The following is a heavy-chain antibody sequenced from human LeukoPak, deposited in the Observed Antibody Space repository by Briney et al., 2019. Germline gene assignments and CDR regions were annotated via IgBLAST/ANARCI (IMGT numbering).Heavy chain of an antibody. Sequence: PGGSLRLSCAASGFTFGIYAMNWVRQAPGKGLEWVSGISGSSGSTYYADSVKGRFTISRDNSKNTLYLQMNSLRAEDTAVYHCAKGRKSYYYGMDVWGQGTTVTVSS. J-gene: IGHJ6*02. CDR2: ISGSSGST. CDR3: AKGRKSYYYGMDV. CDR1: GFTFGIYA. V-gene: IGHV3-23*01.